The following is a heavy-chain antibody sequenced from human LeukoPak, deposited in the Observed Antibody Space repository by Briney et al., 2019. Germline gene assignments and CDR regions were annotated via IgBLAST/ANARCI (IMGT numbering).Heavy chain of an antibody. V-gene: IGHV3-30*04. CDR2: ISYDGSNK. CDR1: GFTFSSYA. CDR3: AKEGYDSSGYSGYYGMDV. D-gene: IGHD3-22*01. Sequence: PGGSLRLSCAASGFTFSSYAMHWVRQAPGKGLEWVAVISYDGSNKYYADSVKGRFTISGDNSKNTLYLQMNSLRAEDTAVYYCAKEGYDSSGYSGYYGMDVWGQGTTVTVSS. J-gene: IGHJ6*02.